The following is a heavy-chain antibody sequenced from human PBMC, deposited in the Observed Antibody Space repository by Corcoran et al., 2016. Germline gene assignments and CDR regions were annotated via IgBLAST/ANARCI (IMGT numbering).Heavy chain of an antibody. J-gene: IGHJ6*02. D-gene: IGHD3-3*01. CDR3: ARDLTIPYDFWSGFSHSYYYGMDV. CDR1: GFTFSSYS. CDR2: ISSSSSTI. V-gene: IGHV3-48*04. Sequence: EVQLVESGGGLVQPGGSLRLSCAASGFTFSSYSMNWVRQAPGKGLEWVSYISSSSSTIYYADTVKGRFTISRDNAKNSLYLQMNSLRAEDTAVYYCARDLTIPYDFWSGFSHSYYYGMDVWGQGTTVTVSS.